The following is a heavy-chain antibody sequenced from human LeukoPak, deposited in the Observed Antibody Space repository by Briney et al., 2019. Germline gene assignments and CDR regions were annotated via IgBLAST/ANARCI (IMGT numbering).Heavy chain of an antibody. D-gene: IGHD3-10*01. V-gene: IGHV3-7*03. CDR3: AKDRRHTVSGGYFDL. CDR1: GFTFSSYW. Sequence: GGSLRLSCAASGFTFSSYWMSWVRQAPGKGREGVANIKQDGSEKYYVDSVKGRFTISRDNAKNSLYLQMNSLRTEDTALYYCAKDRRHTVSGGYFDLWGRGTLVIVSS. J-gene: IGHJ2*01. CDR2: IKQDGSEK.